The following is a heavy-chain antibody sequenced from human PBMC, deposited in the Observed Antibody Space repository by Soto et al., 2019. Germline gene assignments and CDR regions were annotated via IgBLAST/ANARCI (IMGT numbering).Heavy chain of an antibody. J-gene: IGHJ5*02. Sequence: QVQVVQSGPELKKPGASVKVSCKAQGYIFTKYGIGWVRQAPGHGLEWRGLINVYNGDRKVAQKFQDRVSMTTDTATDIAYMDLKSLRSGDTAVYYCARLQLGGDRMLNWFDHWGQGTLVTVSS. CDR2: INVYNGDR. CDR1: GYIFTKYG. V-gene: IGHV1-18*01. CDR3: ARLQLGGDRMLNWFDH. D-gene: IGHD2-21*02.